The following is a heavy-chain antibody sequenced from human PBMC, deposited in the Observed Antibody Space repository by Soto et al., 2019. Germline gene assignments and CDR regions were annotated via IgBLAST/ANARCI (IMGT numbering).Heavy chain of an antibody. D-gene: IGHD2-15*01. V-gene: IGHV4-31*03. CDR2: IYYSGST. Sequence: QVQLQESGPGLVKPSQTLSPTCTVSGGSISSGGYYWSWIRQHPGKGLEWIGYIYYSGSTYYNPSLKSRVTISVDTSKNQFSLKLSSVTAADTAVYYCARGYCSGGSCLPHDYWGQGTLVTVSS. CDR3: ARGYCSGGSCLPHDY. CDR1: GGSISSGGYY. J-gene: IGHJ4*02.